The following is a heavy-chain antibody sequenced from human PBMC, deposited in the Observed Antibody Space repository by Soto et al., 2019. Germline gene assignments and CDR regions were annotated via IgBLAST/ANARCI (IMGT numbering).Heavy chain of an antibody. D-gene: IGHD3-3*01. V-gene: IGHV3-53*01. CDR3: ARGEEWGWRHYFDL. CDR1: RLSVSSTY. J-gene: IGHJ4*02. CDR2: IYSGGSA. Sequence: GGSLRLSFASSRLSVSSTYMNWFRQFPGKGLEWVSVIYSGGSASYADPVKGRFTISRDHSKNTVYLQMSNMRADDTGVYYCARGEEWGWRHYFDLWGQGTLVTVSS.